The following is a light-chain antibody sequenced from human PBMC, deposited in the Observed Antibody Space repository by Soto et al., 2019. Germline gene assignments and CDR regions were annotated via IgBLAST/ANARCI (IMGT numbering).Light chain of an antibody. V-gene: IGKV1-39*01. J-gene: IGKJ2*01. CDR1: QSISSY. CDR3: QQSHSIPYT. Sequence: DIQMNQSPSSLSASVGDRVTITCRASQSISSYLNWSQQKPGQAPKPLIYAASRLQSGGPSRFSGIGSGTDFTLTSSSLQPEDFATYHCQQSHSIPYTCGQGTKLEIK. CDR2: AAS.